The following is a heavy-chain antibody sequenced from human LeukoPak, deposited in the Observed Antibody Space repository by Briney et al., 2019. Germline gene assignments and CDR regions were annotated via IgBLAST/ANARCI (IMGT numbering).Heavy chain of an antibody. V-gene: IGHV3-20*04. D-gene: IGHD3-3*01. J-gene: IGHJ4*02. Sequence: PGGSLRLSCAASGFTFDDYGMSWVRQAPGKGLEWVSGINWNGGSTGYADSVKGRFTISRDNAKNSLYLQMNSLRAEDTALYYCARESSDDFWSGYSSLYYLDYWGQGTLVTVSS. CDR3: ARESSDDFWSGYSSLYYLDY. CDR2: INWNGGST. CDR1: GFTFDDYG.